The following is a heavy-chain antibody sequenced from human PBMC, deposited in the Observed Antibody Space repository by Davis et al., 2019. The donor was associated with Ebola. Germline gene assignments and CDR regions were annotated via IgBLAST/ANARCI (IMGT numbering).Heavy chain of an antibody. V-gene: IGHV3-23*01. CDR2: ISGSGDST. J-gene: IGHJ4*02. D-gene: IGHD3-9*01. CDR1: GFTFSRYA. CDR3: AKDAIDWPIDY. Sequence: PGGSLRLSCAASGFTFSRYAMNWVRQAPGKGLEWVAAISGSGDSTYYADSVKGRYTISRDNSRNTLFLHMSSLRVEDTAKYYCAKDAIDWPIDYWGQGTLVTVSS.